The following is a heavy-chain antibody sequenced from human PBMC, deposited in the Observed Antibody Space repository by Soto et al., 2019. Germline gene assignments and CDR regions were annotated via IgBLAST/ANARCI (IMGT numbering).Heavy chain of an antibody. D-gene: IGHD3-22*01. J-gene: IGHJ2*01. CDR3: ARPGLVVVITSDWYFDL. CDR2: IKQDGSEK. V-gene: IGHV3-7*01. CDR1: GFTFSSYG. Sequence: HPGGSLRLSCAASGFTFSSYGMHWVRQAPGKGLEWVAVIKQDGSEKYYVDSVKGRFTISRDNAKNSLYLQMNSLRAEDTAVYYCARPGLVVVITSDWYFDLWGRGTLVTVSS.